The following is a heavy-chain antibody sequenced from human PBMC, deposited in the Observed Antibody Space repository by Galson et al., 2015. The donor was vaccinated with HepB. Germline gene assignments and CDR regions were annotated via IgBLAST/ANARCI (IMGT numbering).Heavy chain of an antibody. D-gene: IGHD3-10*01. CDR1: GFTFSNYW. J-gene: IGHJ4*02. CDR2: INSDGSTT. Sequence: SLRLSCAASGFTFSNYWMHWVRQAPGKGLVWVSRINSDGSTTGYADSVKGRFTISRDNAKNSLYLQMNSLRAEDTAVYYCAREDGEGFDYWGQGTLVTVSS. CDR3: AREDGEGFDY. V-gene: IGHV3-74*01.